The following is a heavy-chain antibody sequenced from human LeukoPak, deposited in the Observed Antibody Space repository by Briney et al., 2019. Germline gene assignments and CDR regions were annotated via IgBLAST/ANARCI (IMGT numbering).Heavy chain of an antibody. CDR2: IRVRSDST. J-gene: IGHJ4*02. CDR3: AKVYDTSGYYFFFDY. D-gene: IGHD3-22*01. CDR1: GFTFSNYG. Sequence: GGSLRLSCAASGFTFSNYGMNWVRQAPGKGLEWVSSIRVRSDSTHYADSVQGRFTISRDDSKNTLYLQMNSLRAEDTAVYYCAKVYDTSGYYFFFDYWGQGTLVTVSS. V-gene: IGHV3-23*01.